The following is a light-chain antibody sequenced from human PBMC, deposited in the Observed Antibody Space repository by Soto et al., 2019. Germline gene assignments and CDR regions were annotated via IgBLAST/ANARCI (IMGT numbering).Light chain of an antibody. J-gene: IGKJ5*01. CDR2: GAS. V-gene: IGKV3-11*01. Sequence: EIVMPQSPATLSVSPGDGATLSCRASQSVSSDLAWYQQKPGQAPRLLIDGASKRATDIPDRFSGSGSGTDFTLTINSLEPEDFAVYYCQQRNVWPPITVGQGTRLEIK. CDR1: QSVSSD. CDR3: QQRNVWPPIT.